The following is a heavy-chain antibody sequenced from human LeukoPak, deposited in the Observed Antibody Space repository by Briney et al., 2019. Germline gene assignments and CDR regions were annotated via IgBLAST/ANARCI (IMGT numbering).Heavy chain of an antibody. CDR1: GFAFSSYA. V-gene: IGHV3-30-3*01. Sequence: GGSLRLSCVGSGFAFSSYALRWLRQAPGKGLEWVAVISADGTEKYYADSVKGRFTMSRDNSKNTLFLQMNSLRTEDTAIYSCARDAPYSGGCCAFDIWGQGTTVTVSS. D-gene: IGHD6-19*01. J-gene: IGHJ3*02. CDR3: ARDAPYSGGCCAFDI. CDR2: ISADGTEK.